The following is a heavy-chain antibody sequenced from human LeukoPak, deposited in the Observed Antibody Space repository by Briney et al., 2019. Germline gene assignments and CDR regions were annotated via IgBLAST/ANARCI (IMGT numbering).Heavy chain of an antibody. D-gene: IGHD2-8*01. V-gene: IGHV4-34*01. J-gene: IGHJ4*02. CDR1: GGSFSGYY. Sequence: PSETLSLTCAVYGGSFSGYYWSWIRQPPGKGVEWLGEINHSGSTNYNPSLKSRVTISVDTSKNQFSLKLSSVTAADTAVYYCAGTSVDCTNGVCGEIDYWGQGTLVTVSS. CDR2: INHSGST. CDR3: AGTSVDCTNGVCGEIDY.